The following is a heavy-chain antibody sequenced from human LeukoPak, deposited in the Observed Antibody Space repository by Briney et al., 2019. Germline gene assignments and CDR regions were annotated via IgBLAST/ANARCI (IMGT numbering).Heavy chain of an antibody. Sequence: GASVKVSCKASGFTFTSSAMQWVRQARGQRLEWIGWIVVGSGNTNYAQKFQERVTITRDMSTSTAYMELSRLRSDDTAVYYCARVDDRGHYYDSSGPRKLFDYWGQGTLVTVSS. D-gene: IGHD3-22*01. CDR3: ARVDDRGHYYDSSGPRKLFDY. CDR1: GFTFTSSA. J-gene: IGHJ4*02. CDR2: IVVGSGNT. V-gene: IGHV1-58*02.